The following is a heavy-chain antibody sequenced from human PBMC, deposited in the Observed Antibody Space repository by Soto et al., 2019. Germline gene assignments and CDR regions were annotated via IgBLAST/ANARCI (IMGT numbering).Heavy chain of an antibody. D-gene: IGHD6-19*01. Sequence: QVQLVESGGGVVQPGRSLRLSCAASGFTFSSYTMHWVRQAPGKGLEWVAVISYDGSNKYYADSVKGRFTISRDNSKNTLYLQMNSLRPEDTAVYYCARAAGWYDVDYWGQGTLVTVSS. CDR2: ISYDGSNK. CDR3: ARAAGWYDVDY. J-gene: IGHJ4*02. V-gene: IGHV3-30-3*01. CDR1: GFTFSSYT.